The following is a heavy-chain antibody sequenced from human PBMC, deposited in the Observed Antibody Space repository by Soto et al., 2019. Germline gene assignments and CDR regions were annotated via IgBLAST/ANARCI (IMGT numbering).Heavy chain of an antibody. CDR2: IFYSGST. CDR1: GGSFSSNYY. D-gene: IGHD3-3*01. Sequence: SETLSLTCTVSGGSFSSNYYWTWIRQPPGRGLEWIGYIFYSGSTYYTPSLQSRVTISLDTSKNQFSLKLSSVTAADTAVYYCARILRFLEWFPEYYYYDMDVWGQGTTVTV. V-gene: IGHV4-30-4*01. CDR3: ARILRFLEWFPEYYYYDMDV. J-gene: IGHJ6*02.